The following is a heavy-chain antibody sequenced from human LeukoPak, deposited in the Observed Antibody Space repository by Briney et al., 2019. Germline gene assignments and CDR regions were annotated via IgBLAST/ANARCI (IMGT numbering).Heavy chain of an antibody. V-gene: IGHV3-64*01. D-gene: IGHD6-13*01. CDR3: ARSRGISASPNWFDP. Sequence: GGSLRLSCAASGFTFSSYAMHWVRQAPGKGLEYVSDISSKGGSTYYANSVKGRFTISRDNSKNTLYLQMGSLRAEDMALYYCARSRGISASPNWFDPWGQGTLVTVSS. J-gene: IGHJ5*02. CDR1: GFTFSSYA. CDR2: ISSKGGST.